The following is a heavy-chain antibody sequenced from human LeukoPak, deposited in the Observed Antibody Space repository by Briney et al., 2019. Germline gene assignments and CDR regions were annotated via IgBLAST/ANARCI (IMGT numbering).Heavy chain of an antibody. Sequence: GGSLRLSCAASGFTFSSYAMSWVRQAPGKGLEWVSAISGSGGSTYYADSVKGRFTISRDNSKNTLYLQMNSLRAEDTAVYYCAKGGKYYYDSSGYYYVMXYFDYXGQGTLVTVSS. CDR3: AKGGKYYYDSSGYYYVMXYFDY. V-gene: IGHV3-23*01. CDR1: GFTFSSYA. J-gene: IGHJ4*02. CDR2: ISGSGGST. D-gene: IGHD3-22*01.